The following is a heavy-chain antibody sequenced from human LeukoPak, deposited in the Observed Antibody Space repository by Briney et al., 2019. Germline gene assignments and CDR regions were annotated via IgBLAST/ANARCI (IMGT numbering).Heavy chain of an antibody. J-gene: IGHJ2*01. CDR1: GFTFSSYG. D-gene: IGHD6-13*01. V-gene: IGHV3-33*06. CDR2: IWYDGSNK. CDR3: AKGRSSSRGDWYFDL. Sequence: PGRSLRLSCAASGFTFSSYGMHWVRQAPGKGLEWVAVIWYDGSNKYYADSVKGRFTISRDNSKNTLYLQMNSLRAEDTAVYYCAKGRSSSRGDWYFDLWGRGTLVTVSS.